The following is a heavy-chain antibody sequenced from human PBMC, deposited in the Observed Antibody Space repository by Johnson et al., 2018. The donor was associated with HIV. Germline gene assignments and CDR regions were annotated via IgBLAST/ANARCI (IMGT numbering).Heavy chain of an antibody. D-gene: IGHD3-10*01. Sequence: QVQLVESGGGVVQPGRSLRLSCAASGFTFSSYAMHWVRQAPGKGLEWVAVISYDGSYKYYADSVKGRFTISRDNSKNTLYLQMNSLEAEDTAVYYCARAPEGRGVDAFDVWGQGTVVTVSS. CDR2: ISYDGSYK. J-gene: IGHJ3*01. CDR3: ARAPEGRGVDAFDV. V-gene: IGHV3-30*04. CDR1: GFTFSSYA.